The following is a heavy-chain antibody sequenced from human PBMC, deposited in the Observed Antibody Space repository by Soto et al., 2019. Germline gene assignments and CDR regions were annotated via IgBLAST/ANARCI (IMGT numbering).Heavy chain of an antibody. Sequence: ASVKVSCKASGYTFTSYYMHWVRQAPGQGLEWMGIINPSGGSTSYAQKFQGRVTMTRDTSTSTVYMELSSLRSEDTAVYYCAHGPRETATTPEEFVGFDYWGQGTLVTVSS. CDR3: AHGPRETATTPEEFVGFDY. D-gene: IGHD6-25*01. V-gene: IGHV1-46*01. CDR1: GYTFTSYY. J-gene: IGHJ4*02. CDR2: INPSGGST.